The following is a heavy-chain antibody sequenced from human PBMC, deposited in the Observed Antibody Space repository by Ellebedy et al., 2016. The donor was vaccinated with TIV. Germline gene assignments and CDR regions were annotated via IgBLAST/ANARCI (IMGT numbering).Heavy chain of an antibody. D-gene: IGHD3-3*01. Sequence: ASVKVSXXASGYTFTSYGISWVRQAPGQGLEWMGIINPSGGSTSYAQKFQGRVTMTRDTSTSTVYMELSSLRSEDTAVYYCARGPPSFWSGYYDQGATYYYYGMDVWGQGTTVTVSS. V-gene: IGHV1-46*01. J-gene: IGHJ6*02. CDR2: INPSGGST. CDR3: ARGPPSFWSGYYDQGATYYYYGMDV. CDR1: GYTFTSYG.